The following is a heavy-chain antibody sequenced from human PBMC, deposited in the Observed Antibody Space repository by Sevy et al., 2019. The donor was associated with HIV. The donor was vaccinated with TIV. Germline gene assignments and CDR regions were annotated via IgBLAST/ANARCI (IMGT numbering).Heavy chain of an antibody. D-gene: IGHD3-22*01. J-gene: IGHJ6*02. Sequence: GGSLRLSCAASGFTFSSYWMSWVRQAPGKGLEWVANIKQDGSEKYYVDSVKGRFTISRDNAKNSLYLQMNSLRAEDTTVYYCARDNYYDSSGYYYYYYGMDVWGQGTTVTVSS. V-gene: IGHV3-7*01. CDR2: IKQDGSEK. CDR3: ARDNYYDSSGYYYYYYGMDV. CDR1: GFTFSSYW.